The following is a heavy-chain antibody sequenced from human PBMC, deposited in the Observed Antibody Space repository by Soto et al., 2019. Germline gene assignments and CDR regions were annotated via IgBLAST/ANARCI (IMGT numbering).Heavy chain of an antibody. J-gene: IGHJ1*01. V-gene: IGHV4-4*07. Sequence: PSETLSLTCNVSGGSISNNYWTWIRQPAGKGLEWIGRIYSNGRTNFNPSLKSRISMSIDTSKNQFSLKLTSVTAADTAVYHCARSYRDSYEHWGQGTLVTVSS. CDR3: ARSYRDSYEH. CDR1: GGSISNNY. CDR2: IYSNGRT. D-gene: IGHD4-17*01.